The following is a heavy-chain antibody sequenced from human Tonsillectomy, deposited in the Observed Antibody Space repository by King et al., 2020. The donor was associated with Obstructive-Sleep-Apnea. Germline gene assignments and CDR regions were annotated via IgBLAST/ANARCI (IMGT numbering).Heavy chain of an antibody. CDR1: GFTFGDFT. D-gene: IGHD3-22*01. V-gene: IGHV3-49*03. Sequence: VQLVESGGALVQPGRSLRLSCTASGFTFGDFTMSWIRQAPGKGLEWVGFLRSEAYGWETEYAGSVKGRFTIPRDNSKGIAYLQMNSLKTEDTAVYHCTRKYYYDSSGNAIDYWRQGPLVTVSS. CDR2: LRSEAYGWET. J-gene: IGHJ4*02. CDR3: TRKYYYDSSGNAIDY.